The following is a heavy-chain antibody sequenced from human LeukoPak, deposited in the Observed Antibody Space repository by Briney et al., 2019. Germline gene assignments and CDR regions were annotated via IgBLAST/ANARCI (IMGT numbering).Heavy chain of an antibody. CDR2: IYSGGST. D-gene: IGHD1-1*01. J-gene: IGHJ6*02. Sequence: GGSLRLSCAASGFTVSSNYMSWVRQAPGKGLEWVSVIYSGGSTYYADSVKGRFTISRDNSKNTLYLQMNSLRAEDTAVYYCARVTTGYYGMDVWGQGTTVTVSS. V-gene: IGHV3-66*02. CDR3: ARVTTGYYGMDV. CDR1: GFTVSSNY.